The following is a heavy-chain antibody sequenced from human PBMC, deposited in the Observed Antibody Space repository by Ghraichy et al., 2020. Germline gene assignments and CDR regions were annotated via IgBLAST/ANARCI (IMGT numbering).Heavy chain of an antibody. J-gene: IGHJ4*02. CDR3: ARDPKNDWKYRSYRFDY. CDR2: FSSSGTTI. Sequence: GGSLRLSCAASGFTFSDYDMSWIRQAPGKGLEWVSYFSSSGTTIYYADSVKGRFTISRDNAKNSLYLQMNSLRAEDTAVYYCARDPKNDWKYRSYRFDYWGQGTLVTVSS. D-gene: IGHD1-7*01. V-gene: IGHV3-11*01. CDR1: GFTFSDYD.